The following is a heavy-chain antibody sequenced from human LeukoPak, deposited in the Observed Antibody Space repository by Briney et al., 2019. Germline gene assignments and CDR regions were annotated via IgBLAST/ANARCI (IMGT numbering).Heavy chain of an antibody. V-gene: IGHV3-33*01. CDR1: GFTFSSYG. CDR3: ARDKYSSSSYYFDY. CDR2: ICYDGSNK. J-gene: IGHJ4*02. Sequence: AESLTLSCAASGFTFSSYGMHWVRQAPSKGLEWVAVICYDGSNKYYADSVKGRFTISRDNSKNTLYLQMNRLRAEDTAVYYWARDKYSSSSYYFDYWGQGTLVTVSS. D-gene: IGHD6-6*01.